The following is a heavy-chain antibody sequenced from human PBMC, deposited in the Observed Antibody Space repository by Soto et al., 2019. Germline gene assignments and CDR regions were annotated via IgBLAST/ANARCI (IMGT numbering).Heavy chain of an antibody. V-gene: IGHV3-23*01. J-gene: IGHJ4*02. D-gene: IGHD4-17*01. CDR3: ASGPTTHGDYVWDY. CDR2: ISGSGGST. CDR1: GFTFSSYA. Sequence: EVQLLESGGGLVQPGGSLRLSCAASGFTFSSYAMSWVRQAPGKGLEWVSAISGSGGSTYYADSVKGRFTISRDNSKNTMYLQMKSLRAEDTAVYYCASGPTTHGDYVWDYWGQGTLVTVSS.